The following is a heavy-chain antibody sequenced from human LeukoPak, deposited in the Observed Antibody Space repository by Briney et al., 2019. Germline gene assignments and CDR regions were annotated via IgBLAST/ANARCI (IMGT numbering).Heavy chain of an antibody. J-gene: IGHJ6*02. CDR3: ARDDPQYCSSTSCRYYYYGMDV. D-gene: IGHD2-2*01. CDR2: ISAYNGNT. CDR1: GYTFTSYG. V-gene: IGHV1-18*01. Sequence: ASVKVSCKASGYTFTSYGISWVRQAPGQGLEWMGWISAYNGNTNYAQKLQGRVTMTTDTSTSTAYVELRSLRSDDTAVYYCARDDPQYCSSTSCRYYYYGMDVWGQGTTVTVSS.